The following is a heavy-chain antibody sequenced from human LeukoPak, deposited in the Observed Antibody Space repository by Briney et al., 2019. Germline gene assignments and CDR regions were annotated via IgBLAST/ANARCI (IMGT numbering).Heavy chain of an antibody. CDR1: GFSFSDYA. CDR2: IPYDGSGE. J-gene: IGHJ4*02. V-gene: IGHV3-30*07. D-gene: IGHD3-22*01. Sequence: GGSLRLSCAAYGFSFSDYALHWVRHRPGKGLEWLALIPYDGSGEIYAGSVRGRFSISRDNSKDTLYLQMNSLRAEDTAVYYCARGQAHYYDSRGKSYYFDYWGQGTLVTVSS. CDR3: ARGQAHYYDSRGKSYYFDY.